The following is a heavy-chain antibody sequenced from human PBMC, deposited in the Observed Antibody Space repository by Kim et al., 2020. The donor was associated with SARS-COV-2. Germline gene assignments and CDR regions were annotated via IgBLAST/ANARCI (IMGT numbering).Heavy chain of an antibody. CDR2: ISGDERST. CDR3: VGDRDAS. CDR1: GFTFSNYA. Sequence: GGSLRLSCAASGFTFSNYAMYWVRQAPGKGLECVSSISGDERSTYYADSVKGRFTISRDNSKSTLYLQMNSLRVEATAMYYCVGDRDASWGQGTLVTVSS. J-gene: IGHJ5*02. V-gene: IGHV3-23*01.